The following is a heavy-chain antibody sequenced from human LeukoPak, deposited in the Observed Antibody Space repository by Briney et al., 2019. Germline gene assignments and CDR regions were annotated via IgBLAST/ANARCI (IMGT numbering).Heavy chain of an antibody. V-gene: IGHV3-53*01. D-gene: IGHD6-13*01. CDR2: IYSGGST. Sequence: PGGSLRLSCAASGFTVSSNYTSWVRQAPGKGLEWVSVIYSGGSTYYADSVKGRFTISRDNSKNTLYLQMNSLRAEDTAVYYCAKDLSSSWYPYYFDYWGQGTLVTVSS. CDR1: GFTVSSNY. CDR3: AKDLSSSWYPYYFDY. J-gene: IGHJ4*02.